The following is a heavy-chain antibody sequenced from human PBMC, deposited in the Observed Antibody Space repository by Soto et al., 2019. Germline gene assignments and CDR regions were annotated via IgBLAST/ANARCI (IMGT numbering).Heavy chain of an antibody. CDR1: GGSISSGGFY. CDR3: ARGPPRYCSSTSCSFDP. Sequence: QVQLQESGPGLVKPSQTLSLTCTVSGGSISSGGFYWSWVRQHPGKGLEWMGYIFYSGSTYYNPSLKSRVTISIDRSKNQFSLKLSSVTAADTAVYYCARGPPRYCSSTSCSFDPWGQGTLVTVSS. J-gene: IGHJ5*02. CDR2: IFYSGST. D-gene: IGHD2-2*01. V-gene: IGHV4-31*03.